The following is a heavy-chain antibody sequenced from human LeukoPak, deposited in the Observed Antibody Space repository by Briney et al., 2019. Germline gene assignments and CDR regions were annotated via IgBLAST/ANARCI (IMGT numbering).Heavy chain of an antibody. CDR2: IYPGDSDT. J-gene: IGHJ4*02. CDR1: GYSFTSYW. V-gene: IGHV5-51*01. CDR3: VRMTTVTTSDY. Sequence: GESLEISCKGSGYSFTSYWIGWVRQMPGKGLECMGIIYPGDSDTRYSPSFQGQVTISADKSITTAYLQWSSLKASDTAMYYCVRMTTVTTSDYWGQGTLVTVSS. D-gene: IGHD4-17*01.